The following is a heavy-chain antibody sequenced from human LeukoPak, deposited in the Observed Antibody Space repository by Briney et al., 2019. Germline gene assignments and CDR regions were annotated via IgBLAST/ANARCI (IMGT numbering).Heavy chain of an antibody. Sequence: ASVKVSCKASGYTFTSYDINWVRQATGQGLEWMGWMNPDSGNTGYAQKFQGRVTMTRNTSISTAYMELSSLRSEDTAVYYCARETSSSPTLYDGSGSYSYWGQGTLVTVSS. CDR2: MNPDSGNT. D-gene: IGHD3-10*01. CDR1: GYTFTSYD. CDR3: ARETSSSPTLYDGSGSYSY. J-gene: IGHJ4*02. V-gene: IGHV1-8*01.